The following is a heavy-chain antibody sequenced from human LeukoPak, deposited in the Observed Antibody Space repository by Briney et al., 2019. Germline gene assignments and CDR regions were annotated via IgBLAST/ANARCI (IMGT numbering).Heavy chain of an antibody. D-gene: IGHD1-26*01. J-gene: IGHJ4*02. CDR2: INSDGSST. CDR3: ARNRGWDYLDS. Sequence: GGSLRLSCAASGFTFSSYWMHWVRQAPGKGLVWVSRINSDGSSTSYADSVKGRFTISRDNSKNKVYMQMDRLGVKDTDIYYCARNRGWDYLDSWDQGALVTVSS. V-gene: IGHV3-74*01. CDR1: GFTFSSYW.